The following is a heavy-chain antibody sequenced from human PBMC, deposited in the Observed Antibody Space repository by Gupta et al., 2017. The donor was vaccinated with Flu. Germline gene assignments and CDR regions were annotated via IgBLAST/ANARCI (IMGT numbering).Heavy chain of an antibody. CDR3: ARFGYGSRVGATSWA. D-gene: IGHD1-26*01. J-gene: IGHJ5*02. V-gene: IGHV4-39*01. CDR1: GGSISSSNYY. Sequence: QLQLQESGPGLVKPSETLSLTCSVSGGSISSSNYYWGWIRQPPGKGLEWIGSIHYSGSAYYNPSLKSRLTISVDTSKNQFSLKLSSVTAADTAVYYCARFGYGSRVGATSWAWGQGTLVTVSS. CDR2: IHYSGSA.